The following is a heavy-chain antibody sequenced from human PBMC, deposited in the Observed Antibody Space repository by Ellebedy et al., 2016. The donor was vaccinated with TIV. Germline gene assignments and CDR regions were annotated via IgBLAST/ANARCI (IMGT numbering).Heavy chain of an antibody. CDR2: VNPNGGST. J-gene: IGHJ4*02. CDR3: ARDTPIGARNDY. D-gene: IGHD2-15*01. Sequence: ASVKVSCNASAYTLTSYYMHWVRQAPEQGPEWMGWVNPNGGSTSYAEKFRGRVTMTSDTSISTAYMELSSLRSDDTAVYYCARDTPIGARNDYWGQGTLVTVSS. CDR1: AYTLTSYY. V-gene: IGHV1-2*02.